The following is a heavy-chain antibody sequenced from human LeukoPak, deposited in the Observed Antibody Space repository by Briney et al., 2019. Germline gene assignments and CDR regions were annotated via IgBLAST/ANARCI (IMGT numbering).Heavy chain of an antibody. CDR1: GFTFSSYA. CDR2: ISGSVGST. CDR3: AKVGYYDFWSGYSCFDY. J-gene: IGHJ4*02. D-gene: IGHD3-3*01. V-gene: IGHV3-23*01. Sequence: PGGSLRLSCAASGFTFSSYAMSWVRQAPGKGLEWVSAISGSVGSTYYADSVKGRFTISTDNSKNTLYLQMNSLRAEDTAVYYCAKVGYYDFWSGYSCFDYWGQGTLVTVSS.